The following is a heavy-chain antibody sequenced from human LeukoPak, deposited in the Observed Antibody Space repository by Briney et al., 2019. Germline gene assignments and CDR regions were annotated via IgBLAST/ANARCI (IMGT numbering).Heavy chain of an antibody. CDR2: IIPIFGTA. D-gene: IGHD2-15*01. Sequence: ASVKVSCKASGGTFSRYAISWVRQAPGQGLEWMGGIIPIFGTANYAQKFQGRVTITADESTSTAYMELSSLRSEDTAVYYCARELVGYSAGYDYWGQGTLVTVSS. J-gene: IGHJ4*02. V-gene: IGHV1-69*01. CDR1: GGTFSRYA. CDR3: ARELVGYSAGYDY.